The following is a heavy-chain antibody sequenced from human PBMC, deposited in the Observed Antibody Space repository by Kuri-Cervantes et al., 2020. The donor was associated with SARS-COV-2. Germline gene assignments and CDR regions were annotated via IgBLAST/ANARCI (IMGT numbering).Heavy chain of an antibody. D-gene: IGHD1-26*01. CDR3: ARGLGRFDP. CDR2: IHYTGST. CDR1: GGSVSSGSYY. J-gene: IGHJ5*02. V-gene: IGHV4-61*01. Sequence: GSLRLSCTVSGGSVSSGSYYWSWIRQPPGKGLEWLGYIHYTGSTNYSPSLQSRVTISVNTSKKQFSLRLNSVTAADTAVYYCARGLGRFDPWGQGTLVTVSS.